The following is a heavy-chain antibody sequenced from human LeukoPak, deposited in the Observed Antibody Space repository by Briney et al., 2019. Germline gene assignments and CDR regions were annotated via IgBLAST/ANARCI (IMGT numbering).Heavy chain of an antibody. Sequence: GGSLRLSCAVSGFTFSSYGMHWVRQAPGKGLEWVAVIWYDGSNKYYRDSIKGRFTISRDNSKNTLYLQMNSLRAEDTAVYYCAKGLTRRYLDYWGQGTLVTVSS. V-gene: IGHV3-33*06. CDR1: GFTFSSYG. J-gene: IGHJ4*02. D-gene: IGHD3-9*01. CDR3: AKGLTRRYLDY. CDR2: IWYDGSNK.